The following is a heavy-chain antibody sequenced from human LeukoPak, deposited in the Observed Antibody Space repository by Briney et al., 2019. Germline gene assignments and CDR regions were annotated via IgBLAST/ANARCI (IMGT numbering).Heavy chain of an antibody. CDR1: GFTFSSYA. D-gene: IGHD3-3*01. Sequence: GGSLRLSCAASGFTFSSYAMSWVRQAPGKGLEWVSAISGSGGSTYYADSVKGRFTISRDNSKNTLYLQMNSLRAEDTAVYYCAKSPFADFMIFGVVTANHYMDVWGKGTTVTVSS. J-gene: IGHJ6*03. CDR2: ISGSGGST. CDR3: AKSPFADFMIFGVVTANHYMDV. V-gene: IGHV3-23*01.